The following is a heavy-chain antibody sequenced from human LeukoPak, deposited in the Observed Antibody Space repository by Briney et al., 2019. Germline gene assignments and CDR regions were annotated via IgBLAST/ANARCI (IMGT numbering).Heavy chain of an antibody. CDR3: ARGGIQVSGIDEFDY. CDR1: GFTFIDYD. CDR2: IGTRGDT. J-gene: IGHJ4*02. Sequence: GGSLRLSCAASGFTFIDYDMHWVRQVIGKGLEWVSAIGTRGDTHYSGSVKGRFTISREDAESSLYLQMNSLRAEDTAVYYCARGGIQVSGIDEFDYWGQGTLVTVS. D-gene: IGHD6-19*01. V-gene: IGHV3-13*01.